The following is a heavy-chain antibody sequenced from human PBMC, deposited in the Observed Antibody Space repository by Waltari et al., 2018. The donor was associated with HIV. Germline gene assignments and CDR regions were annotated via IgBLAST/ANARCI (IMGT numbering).Heavy chain of an antibody. Sequence: EVQLVESGGGLVKPGGSLRLSCAVSGFHFHNAWLNWVRQAPGKGLEWIGRIKSHSDGGTSDYAAPLKGRFSISRDDSQRTLFLQISSLMTEDTGVYYCTTDVYDGSGGNAFDVWGQGTMVTVSS. V-gene: IGHV3-15*01. CDR1: GFHFHNAW. CDR2: IKSHSDGGTS. D-gene: IGHD5-12*01. J-gene: IGHJ3*01. CDR3: TTDVYDGSGGNAFDV.